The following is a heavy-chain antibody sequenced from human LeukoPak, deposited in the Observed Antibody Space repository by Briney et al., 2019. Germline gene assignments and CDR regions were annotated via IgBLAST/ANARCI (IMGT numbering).Heavy chain of an antibody. V-gene: IGHV3-21*01. D-gene: IGHD2-15*01. CDR2: ISSSSSYI. CDR1: GFTFSSHG. J-gene: IGHJ4*02. CDR3: ARAFTGGVVVVAARD. Sequence: GGSVRLSCAASGFTFSSHGMNWVRQAPGKGLEWVSSISSSSSYIYYADSVKGRFTISRDNAKTSLYLQRTSLRAEDTAVYYCARAFTGGVVVVAARDWGQGTLVTVSS.